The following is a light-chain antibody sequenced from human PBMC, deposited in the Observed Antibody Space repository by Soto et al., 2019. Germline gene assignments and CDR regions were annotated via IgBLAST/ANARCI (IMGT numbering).Light chain of an antibody. Sequence: DIQMTQSPSTLSASVGDRVTITCRASESINSWLAWYQQKPGKAPKLLIYKASSLESGVPSRFSGSGSGTEFTLTISSLQPDDSATYYCQEYGSYYRTFGQGTKVDI. CDR3: QEYGSYYRT. J-gene: IGKJ1*01. V-gene: IGKV1-5*03. CDR1: ESINSW. CDR2: KAS.